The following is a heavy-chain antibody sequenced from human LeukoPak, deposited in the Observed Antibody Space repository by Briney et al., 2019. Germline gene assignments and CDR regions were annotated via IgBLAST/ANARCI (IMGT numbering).Heavy chain of an antibody. V-gene: IGHV4-59*01. Sequence: SETLSLTCTVSGGSISSYYWSWIRQPTGKGLKWIGYIFYTGSTNYKPSLRSRVTISVDTSKNQFSLKLSSVTAADTAVYYCARTGGPTYKSSWFIWGQGTVVTVSS. CDR1: GGSISSYY. CDR2: IFYTGST. CDR3: ARTGGPTYKSSWFI. J-gene: IGHJ3*02. D-gene: IGHD6-13*01.